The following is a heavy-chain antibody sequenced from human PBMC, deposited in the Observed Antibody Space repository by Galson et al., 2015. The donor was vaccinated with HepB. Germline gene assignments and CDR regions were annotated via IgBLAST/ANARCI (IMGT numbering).Heavy chain of an antibody. CDR3: ASGGSYSAFDI. D-gene: IGHD1-26*01. CDR1: GYTFTSYA. J-gene: IGHJ3*02. CDR2: IDAGNGNT. Sequence: SVKVSCKASGYTFTSYAMHWVRQAPGQRLEWMGWIDAGNGNTKYSQKFQGRVTITRDTSASTAYMELGSLRSEDTAVYYCASGGSYSAFDIWGQGTMVTVSS. V-gene: IGHV1-3*01.